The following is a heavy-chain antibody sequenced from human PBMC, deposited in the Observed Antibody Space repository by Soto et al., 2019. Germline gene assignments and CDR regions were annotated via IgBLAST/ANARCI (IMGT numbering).Heavy chain of an antibody. CDR3: ARDWGHEWRGTLLY. CDR2: IIPIFGTA. V-gene: IGHV1-69*01. Sequence: QVQLVQSGAEVKKPGSSVKVSCKASGGTFSSYAISWVRQAPGQGLEWMGGIIPIFGTANYAQKFQGRVTITADESTSTAYMELGSLRSEDTAVYYCARDWGHEWRGTLLYWGQGTLVTVSS. D-gene: IGHD3-16*01. J-gene: IGHJ4*02. CDR1: GGTFSSYA.